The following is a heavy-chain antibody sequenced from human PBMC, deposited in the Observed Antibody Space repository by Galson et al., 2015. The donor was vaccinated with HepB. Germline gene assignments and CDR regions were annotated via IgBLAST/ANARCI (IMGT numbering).Heavy chain of an antibody. CDR2: ISYDGSNK. D-gene: IGHD3-10*01. V-gene: IGHV3-30*18. Sequence: SLRLSCAASGFTFSSYGMHWVRQAPGKGLEWVAVISYDGSNKYYADSVKGRFTISRDNSKNTLYLQMNSLRAEDTAVYYCAKQRVRGYQLYYYYGMDVWGQGTTVTVSS. CDR1: GFTFSSYG. J-gene: IGHJ6*02. CDR3: AKQRVRGYQLYYYYGMDV.